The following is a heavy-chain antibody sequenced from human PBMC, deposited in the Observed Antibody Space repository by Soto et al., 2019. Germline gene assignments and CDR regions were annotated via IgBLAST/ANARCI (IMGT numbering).Heavy chain of an antibody. Sequence: QAHLVQSGAEVKKPGASVKVSCKASGYTFTNYDINWVRQAPGQGLEWMGWMNPNSGNTGYAQKFQGRVAMTRDTSINTAYMELSSLRSEDTAVYYCVRLQVRGVIIPWGQGTLVTVSS. CDR3: VRLQVRGVIIP. CDR1: GYTFTNYD. J-gene: IGHJ5*02. D-gene: IGHD3-10*01. V-gene: IGHV1-8*01. CDR2: MNPNSGNT.